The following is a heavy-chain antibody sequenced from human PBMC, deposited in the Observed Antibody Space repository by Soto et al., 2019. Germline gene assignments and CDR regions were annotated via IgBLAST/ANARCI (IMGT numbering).Heavy chain of an antibody. CDR3: VKPPVITASYYYYDMDV. CDR1: GVTLSSYP. V-gene: IGHV3-23*01. D-gene: IGHD4-4*01. J-gene: IGHJ6*02. Sequence: LRLSGERCGVTLSSYPRSSVRQTPGKGLEWVSGISGSGISTYYTDSVKGRFTISRDNSKNTVFLQMNSLRDEDTAVYYCVKPPVITASYYYYDMDVWGQGTTVTVSS. CDR2: ISGSGIST.